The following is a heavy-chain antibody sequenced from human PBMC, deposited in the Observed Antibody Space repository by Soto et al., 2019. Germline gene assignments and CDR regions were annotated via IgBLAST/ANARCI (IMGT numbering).Heavy chain of an antibody. Sequence: SETLSLTCAVYGGSLSGHYWSWIRQPPGKGLEWIGEINHSGSTTYNPSLKSRLAISVDTSKNQFSLKLNSVTAADTAVYYCARGPSRLLMGDSFAWGQGALVTV. J-gene: IGHJ5*02. CDR2: INHSGST. D-gene: IGHD2-8*01. CDR1: GGSLSGHY. CDR3: ARGPSRLLMGDSFA. V-gene: IGHV4-34*01.